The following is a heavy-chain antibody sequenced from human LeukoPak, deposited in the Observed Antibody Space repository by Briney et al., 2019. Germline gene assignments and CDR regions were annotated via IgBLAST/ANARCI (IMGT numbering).Heavy chain of an antibody. CDR1: GFTFSSYA. J-gene: IGHJ5*02. CDR3: ARGPSITTTGTFDP. D-gene: IGHD3-9*01. V-gene: IGHV3-23*01. Sequence: GGSLRLSCAASGFTFSSYAMNWVRQAPGKGLEWVSSIRDSVGNTYYADSVKDRFTISRDNSRNTLYLQMTSLRAEDTAVHYCARGPSITTTGTFDPWGQGTLVTVSS. CDR2: IRDSVGNT.